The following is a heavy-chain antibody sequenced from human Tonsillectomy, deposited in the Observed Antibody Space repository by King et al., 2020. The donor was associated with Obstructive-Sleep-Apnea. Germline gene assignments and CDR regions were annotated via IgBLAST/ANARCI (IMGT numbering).Heavy chain of an antibody. CDR3: AKSWLTTVTTGYFDY. Sequence: VQLVESGGGVVQPGGSLRLSCAASGFTFSSYGMHWVRQAPGKGLEWVAFIRYDGSNKYYADSVKGRFTISRDNSKNTLYLQMNSLRAEDTAVYYCAKSWLTTVTTGYFDYWGQGTLVTVSS. J-gene: IGHJ4*02. D-gene: IGHD4-17*01. CDR1: GFTFSSYG. V-gene: IGHV3-30*02. CDR2: IRYDGSNK.